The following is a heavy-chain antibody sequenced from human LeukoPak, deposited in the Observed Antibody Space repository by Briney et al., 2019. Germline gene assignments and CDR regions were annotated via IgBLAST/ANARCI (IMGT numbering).Heavy chain of an antibody. D-gene: IGHD3-16*02. CDR1: GYTFTSYG. J-gene: IGHJ5*02. CDR2: ISAYNGNT. Sequence: ASVKVSCKASGYTFTSYGISWVRQAPGQGLEWMGWISAYNGNTNYAQKLQSRVTMTTDTSTSTAYMELRSLRSDDTAVYYCARDGYDYVWGSYRYNWFDPWGQGTLVTVSS. V-gene: IGHV1-18*01. CDR3: ARDGYDYVWGSYRYNWFDP.